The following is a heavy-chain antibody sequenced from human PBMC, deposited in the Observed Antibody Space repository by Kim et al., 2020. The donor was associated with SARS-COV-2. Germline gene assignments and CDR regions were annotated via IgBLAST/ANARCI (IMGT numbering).Heavy chain of an antibody. V-gene: IGHV4-59*01. J-gene: IGHJ4*02. CDR3: ARVGTKVFPRGGLREYYFDY. D-gene: IGHD2-15*01. Sequence: RVTISVDTSKNQFSLKLSSVTAADTAVYYCARVGTKVFPRGGLREYYFDYWGQGTLVTVSS.